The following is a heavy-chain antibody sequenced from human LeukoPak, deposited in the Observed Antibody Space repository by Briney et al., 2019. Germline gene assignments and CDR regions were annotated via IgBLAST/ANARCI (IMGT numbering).Heavy chain of an antibody. Sequence: GASVNVSCKASGYTFTSYGISWVRQAPGQGREWMGWISDYSGNTNNAQKLQGRVTMTTDTSTSTAYMELRSLRSDDTAVYYCARVLLWFGEWDYWGQGTLVTVSS. V-gene: IGHV1-18*01. J-gene: IGHJ4*02. D-gene: IGHD3-10*01. CDR3: ARVLLWFGEWDY. CDR1: GYTFTSYG. CDR2: ISDYSGNT.